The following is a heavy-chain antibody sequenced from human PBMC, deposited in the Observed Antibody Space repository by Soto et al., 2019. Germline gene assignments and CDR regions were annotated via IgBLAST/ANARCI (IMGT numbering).Heavy chain of an antibody. Sequence: QVQLVQSGVEVKRPGASVEVSCKASGYSFATYGISWVRQAPGQGLEWMGWISPYNGNSNSASKLQGRVTMTTDTSTNTAYLELRSLGSDDTGIYYCVRDDRQADYGAKWYFDLWGRGTLVTVSS. J-gene: IGHJ2*01. V-gene: IGHV1-18*01. D-gene: IGHD4-17*01. CDR2: ISPYNGNS. CDR1: GYSFATYG. CDR3: VRDDRQADYGAKWYFDL.